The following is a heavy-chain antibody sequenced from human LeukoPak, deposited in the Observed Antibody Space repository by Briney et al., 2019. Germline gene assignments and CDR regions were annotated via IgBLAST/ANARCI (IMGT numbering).Heavy chain of an antibody. CDR3: ATERLGDAWFDP. CDR1: GYTFSGNV. V-gene: IGHV1-3*01. CDR2: INGANGDR. D-gene: IGHD3-10*01. J-gene: IGHJ5*02. Sequence: GASVKVSCKASGYTFSGNVMHWVRQAPGQSLEWMGWINGANGDRKYSQRLQGRVTITRDTSANTVYMELNSLRFEDTTVYYCATERLGDAWFDPWGQGTLVTVSS.